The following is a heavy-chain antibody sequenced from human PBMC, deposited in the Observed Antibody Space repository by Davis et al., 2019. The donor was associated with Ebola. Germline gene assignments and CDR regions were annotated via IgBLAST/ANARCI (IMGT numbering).Heavy chain of an antibody. CDR2: ISSSSSYT. V-gene: IGHV3-11*06. CDR1: GFTFSDYY. J-gene: IGHJ3*02. D-gene: IGHD1-7*01. Sequence: PGGSLRLSCAASGFTFSDYYMSWIRQAPGKGLEWVSYISSSSSYTNYADSVKGRFTISRDNAKNSLYLQMNSLRAEDTAVYYCARDTSFQYNWNYDPYAFDIWGQGTMVTVSS. CDR3: ARDTSFQYNWNYDPYAFDI.